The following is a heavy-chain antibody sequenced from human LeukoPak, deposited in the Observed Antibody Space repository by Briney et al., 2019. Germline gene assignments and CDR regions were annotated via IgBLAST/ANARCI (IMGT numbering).Heavy chain of an antibody. V-gene: IGHV3-53*01. CDR1: GFTVSSNY. J-gene: IGHJ4*02. CDR2: IYSGGST. D-gene: IGHD3-22*01. Sequence: GGSLRLSCAASGFTVSSNYMSWVRQAPGKGLEWVSVIYSGGSTYYADSVKGRFTISSDNSKNTLYLQMSSRRAEDTAVYYCVRVPSYYDSSGYLDYWGQGTLVTVSS. CDR3: VRVPSYYDSSGYLDY.